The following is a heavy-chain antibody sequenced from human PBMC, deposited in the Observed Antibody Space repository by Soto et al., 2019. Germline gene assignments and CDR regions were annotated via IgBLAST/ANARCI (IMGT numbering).Heavy chain of an antibody. J-gene: IGHJ4*02. CDR3: GRDLGSGWFYFDY. CDR2: MNPSDGST. V-gene: IGHV1-46*01. Sequence: ASVKVSCKASGYTFISYHMHWVRQAPGQGLEWMGIMNPSDGSTSYEQKFQGRVTMTRDTSTSTVYMELSSLRSEDSAVYYCGRDLGSGWFYFDYWGQGTLVTVSS. CDR1: GYTFISYH. D-gene: IGHD6-19*01.